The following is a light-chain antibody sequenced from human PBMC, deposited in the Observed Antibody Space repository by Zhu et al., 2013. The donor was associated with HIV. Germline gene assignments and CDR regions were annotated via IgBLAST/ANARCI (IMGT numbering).Light chain of an antibody. V-gene: IGKV3-20*01. CDR3: LKYGDSPYT. CDR2: AAS. Sequence: EIVLTQSPGTLSLSPGERATLSCRASQSVGTNVAWYQQKPGQAPRLLIYAASTRATSIPSRFSGSGSGTEFTLTISRLEPEDFAVYYCLKYGDSPYTFGQGTKVEIK. J-gene: IGKJ2*01. CDR1: QSVGTN.